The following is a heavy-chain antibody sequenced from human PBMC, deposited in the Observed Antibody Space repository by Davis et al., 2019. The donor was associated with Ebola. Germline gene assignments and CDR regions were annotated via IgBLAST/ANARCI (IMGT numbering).Heavy chain of an antibody. D-gene: IGHD3-3*01. V-gene: IGHV3-9*01. CDR2: ISWNSGSI. CDR3: ARELGRYDFWSGYYNYYYYGMDV. Sequence: SLKISCAASGFTFDDYAMHWVRQAPGKGLEWVSGISWNSGSIGYADSVKGRFTISRDNAKNTLYLQMNSLRAEDTAVYYCARELGRYDFWSGYYNYYYYGMDVWGQGTTVTVSS. J-gene: IGHJ6*02. CDR1: GFTFDDYA.